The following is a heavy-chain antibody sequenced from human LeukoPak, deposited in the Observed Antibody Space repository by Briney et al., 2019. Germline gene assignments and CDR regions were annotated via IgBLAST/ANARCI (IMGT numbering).Heavy chain of an antibody. J-gene: IGHJ4*02. V-gene: IGHV4-30-2*01. CDR2: IYHSGST. CDR1: GGSISSGGYY. D-gene: IGHD2-2*01. CDR3: ARKRPAAPYFDY. Sequence: SQTLSLTCTVSGGSISSGGYYWSWIRQPPGKGLEWIGYIYHSGSTYYNPSLKSRVTISVDRSKNQFSLKLSSVTAADTAVYYCARKRPAAPYFDYWGQGTLVTVSS.